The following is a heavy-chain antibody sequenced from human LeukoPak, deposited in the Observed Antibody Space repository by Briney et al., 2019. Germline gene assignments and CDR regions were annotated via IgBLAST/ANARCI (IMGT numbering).Heavy chain of an antibody. CDR1: GGSISSYY. Sequence: PSETLSLTCTVSGGSISSYYWSWIRQPPGKGLEWIGYIYYSGSTNYNPSLKSRVTISVDTSKNQFSLKLSSVTAADTAVYYCARTTYYDILTGYPDNWFDPWGQVTLVTVSS. CDR3: ARTTYYDILTGYPDNWFDP. CDR2: IYYSGST. V-gene: IGHV4-59*08. D-gene: IGHD3-9*01. J-gene: IGHJ5*02.